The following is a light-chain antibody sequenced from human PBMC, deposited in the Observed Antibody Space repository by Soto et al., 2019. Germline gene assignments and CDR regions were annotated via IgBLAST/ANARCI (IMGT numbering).Light chain of an antibody. V-gene: IGLV1-47*01. CDR3: AAWDDSLSGHVV. J-gene: IGLJ2*01. CDR2: RNN. CDR1: SSNIGSNY. Sequence: VVTQPPSASGTPGQRVTISCSGSSSNIGSNYVYWYQQLPGTAPKLLIYRNNQRPSGVPDRFSGSKSGTSASLAISGLRSEDEADYYCAAWDDSLSGHVVFGGGTKLTVL.